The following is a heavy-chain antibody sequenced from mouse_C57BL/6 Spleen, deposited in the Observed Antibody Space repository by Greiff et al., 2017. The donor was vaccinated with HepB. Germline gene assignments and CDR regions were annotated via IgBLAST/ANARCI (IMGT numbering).Heavy chain of an antibody. J-gene: IGHJ2*01. V-gene: IGHV1-15*01. CDR1: GYTFTDYE. CDR3: TRRSLFITTVEGYLDN. CDR2: IDPETGGT. Sequence: QVQLKQSGAELVRPGASVTLSCKASGYTFTDYEMHWVKQTPVHGLEWIGAIDPETGGTAYNQKFKGKAILTADKSSSTAYMELRSLTSEDSAVYDCTRRSLFITTVEGYLDNWGQGTTLTVSA. D-gene: IGHD1-1*01.